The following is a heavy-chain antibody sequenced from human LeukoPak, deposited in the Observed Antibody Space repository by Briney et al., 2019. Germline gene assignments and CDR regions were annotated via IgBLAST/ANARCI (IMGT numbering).Heavy chain of an antibody. Sequence: SETLSLTCTVSGGSISSSSYYRGWIRQPPGKGLEWIGEINHSGSTNYNPSLKSRVTISVDTSKNQFSLKLSSVTAADTAVYYCARGLSYRRQGPYYYYMDVWGKGTTVTVSS. CDR3: ARGLSYRRQGPYYYYMDV. CDR2: INHSGST. J-gene: IGHJ6*03. V-gene: IGHV4-39*07. D-gene: IGHD3-16*02. CDR1: GGSISSSSYY.